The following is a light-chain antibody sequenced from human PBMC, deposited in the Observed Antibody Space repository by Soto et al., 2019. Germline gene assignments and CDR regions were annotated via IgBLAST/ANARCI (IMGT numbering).Light chain of an antibody. CDR1: QSVSSY. CDR2: GAS. CDR3: QQYGSSPT. Sequence: EIVLTQSPGTLSLSPGERATLSCRASQSVSSYLVWYQQKPGQAPRLLIYGASSRATGIPDRFSGSGSGTDFTLTISRLEPEDFAVYYCQQYGSSPTFGPGTKVDIK. J-gene: IGKJ3*01. V-gene: IGKV3-20*01.